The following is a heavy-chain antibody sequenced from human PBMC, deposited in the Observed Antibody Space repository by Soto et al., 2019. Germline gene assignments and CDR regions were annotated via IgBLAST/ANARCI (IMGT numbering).Heavy chain of an antibody. V-gene: IGHV3-73*02. CDR2: IRSKPNNYAT. Sequence: EVQLVESGGGLVHPGGALKLSCAASGFPFNGSAMHWVRQASGKGLEWVGRIRSKPNNYATAYAASLKGRFTITRYDSKNTSYLQMNSLKTEDKAVYYCAGDFYYNIDVWGQGTTVSVSS. CDR1: GFPFNGSA. J-gene: IGHJ6*02. CDR3: AGDFYYNIDV.